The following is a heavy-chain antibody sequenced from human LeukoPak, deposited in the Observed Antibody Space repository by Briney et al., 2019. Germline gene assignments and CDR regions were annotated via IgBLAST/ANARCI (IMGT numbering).Heavy chain of an antibody. CDR3: VRTKTYGSYYFDY. CDR1: GFAFTTYA. Sequence: PGGSLRLSCAASGFAFTTYAMNWVRRAPGKGLEWVSSITTGSSTYYVDSVKGRFTISRDNSKNTLYLQMNSLRTEGTAVYYCVRTKTYGSYYFDYWGQGTLVTVSS. J-gene: IGHJ4*02. V-gene: IGHV3-23*05. D-gene: IGHD3-10*01. CDR2: ITTGSST.